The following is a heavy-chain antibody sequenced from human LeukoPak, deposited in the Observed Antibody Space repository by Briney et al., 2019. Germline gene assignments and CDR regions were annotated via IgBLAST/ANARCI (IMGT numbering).Heavy chain of an antibody. Sequence: GGSLRLSCVGSGFTFSKYGLHWVRQAPGKGLEWVTFIPNDGSHTYIADSVKGRITISRDNSKNTVFLKMNKLRVEDTGVYYCAKEGSVDSSGWYFDFWGQGTLVTVSS. D-gene: IGHD6-19*01. CDR1: GFTFSKYG. CDR3: AKEGSVDSSGWYFDF. CDR2: IPNDGSHT. V-gene: IGHV3-30*02. J-gene: IGHJ4*02.